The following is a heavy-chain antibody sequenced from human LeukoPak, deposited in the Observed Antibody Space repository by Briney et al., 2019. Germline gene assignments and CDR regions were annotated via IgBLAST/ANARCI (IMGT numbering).Heavy chain of an antibody. CDR1: GFTVSSNY. J-gene: IGHJ4*02. D-gene: IGHD6-13*01. CDR2: IYSGGTT. V-gene: IGHV3-66*01. CDR3: ARSPGGSSWFLNFDY. Sequence: GGSLRLSCAASGFTVSSNYMSWVRQAPGKGLEWVSVIYSGGTTHYADSVKGRFTISRDNSKNTLFLQMNSLGAEDTAVYYCARSPGGSSWFLNFDYWGQGTLVTVSS.